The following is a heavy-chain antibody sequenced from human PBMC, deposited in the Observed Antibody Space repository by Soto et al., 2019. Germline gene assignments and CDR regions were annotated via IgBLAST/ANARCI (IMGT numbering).Heavy chain of an antibody. CDR1: GFSFGTYT. V-gene: IGHV3-23*01. CDR3: AKHLIGGRVQSPFDL. D-gene: IGHD1-1*01. J-gene: IGHJ4*02. Sequence: GGSLRLSCAVSGFSFGTYTVNWVRQAPGMGLEWVSGLSDSGGTTHYADSVKGWLTISRDKSKNTLYLPMNNLRAEDTAVYYCAKHLIGGRVQSPFDLWGQGTQVTVSS. CDR2: LSDSGGTT.